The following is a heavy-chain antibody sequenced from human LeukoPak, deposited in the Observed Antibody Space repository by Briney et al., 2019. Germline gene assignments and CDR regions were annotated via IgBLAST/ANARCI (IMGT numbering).Heavy chain of an antibody. D-gene: IGHD2-21*01. CDR3: AKLWTKRTYYFDY. J-gene: IGHJ4*02. V-gene: IGHV3-23*01. Sequence: GGSLRLSCAASGLTFTSYAMTWVRQAPGKGLEWVSTISGSGDSTYYADSVKGRFTISRDNSKNTLYLQMNSLRADDTDVYYCAKLWTKRTYYFDYWGQGILVTVSS. CDR2: ISGSGDST. CDR1: GLTFTSYA.